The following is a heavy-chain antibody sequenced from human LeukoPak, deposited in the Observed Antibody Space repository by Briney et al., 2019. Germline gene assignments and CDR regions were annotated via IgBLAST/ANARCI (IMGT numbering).Heavy chain of an antibody. CDR3: ARYNTGSVDY. V-gene: IGHV3-33*01. CDR1: GFTFSSYG. D-gene: IGHD2-8*02. CDR2: IWYDGSKK. J-gene: IGHJ4*02. Sequence: GGSLRLSRAASGFTFSSYGMHWVRQAPGKGLEWVAVIWYDGSKKYYADSVKGRFTISRDNSKNTLYLQMDSLRAEDTAVYYCARYNTGSVDYWGQGTLVTVSS.